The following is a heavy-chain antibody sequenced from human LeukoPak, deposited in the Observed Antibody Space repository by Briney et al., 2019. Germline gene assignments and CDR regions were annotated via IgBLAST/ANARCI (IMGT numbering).Heavy chain of an antibody. J-gene: IGHJ4*02. Sequence: SETLFLTCTVSGGSISSSSYYWGWIRQPPGKGLEWIGSIYYSGSTYYNPSLKSRVTISVDTSKNQFSLKLSSVTAADTAVYYCARPYYYGSGSYWIFDYWGQGTLVTVSS. D-gene: IGHD3-10*01. CDR2: IYYSGST. V-gene: IGHV4-39*01. CDR1: GGSISSSSYY. CDR3: ARPYYYGSGSYWIFDY.